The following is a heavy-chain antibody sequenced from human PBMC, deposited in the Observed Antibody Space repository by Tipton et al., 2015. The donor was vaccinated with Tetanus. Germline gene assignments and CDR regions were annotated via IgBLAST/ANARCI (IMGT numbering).Heavy chain of an antibody. CDR2: IYYSGST. Sequence: TLSLTCDVSGASISSAAWTWIRQPPGKGLESIGYIYYSGSTYYNPSLKSRVTISVDTSKNQFSLRLSSVTAADTAVYYCARDHGITWGGMGYYYGMDVWGQGTTVTVSS. CDR1: GASISSAA. V-gene: IGHV4-30-4*01. CDR3: ARDHGITWGGMGYYYGMDV. D-gene: IGHD3-16*01. J-gene: IGHJ6*02.